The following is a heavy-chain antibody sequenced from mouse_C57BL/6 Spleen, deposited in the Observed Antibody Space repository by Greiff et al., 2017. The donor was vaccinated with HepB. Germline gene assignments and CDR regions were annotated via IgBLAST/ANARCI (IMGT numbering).Heavy chain of an antibody. CDR3: AREEGRGYFDV. CDR2: INYDGSST. V-gene: IGHV5-16*01. CDR1: GFTFSDYY. J-gene: IGHJ1*03. Sequence: DVHLVESEGGLVQPGSSMKLSCTASGFTFSDYYMAWVRQVPEKGLEWVANINYDGSSTYYLDSLKSRFIISRDNAKNILYLQMSSLKSEDTATYDCAREEGRGYFDVWGTGTTVTVSS. D-gene: IGHD3-3*01.